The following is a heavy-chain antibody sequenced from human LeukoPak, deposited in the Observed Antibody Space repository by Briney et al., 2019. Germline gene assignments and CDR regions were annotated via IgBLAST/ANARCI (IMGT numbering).Heavy chain of an antibody. D-gene: IGHD2-21*02. J-gene: IGHJ2*01. CDR2: SDPEDGET. Sequence: GASVKVSCKVSGATLSDLSIHGVRQAPGKGLEYVGGSDPEDGETFHAQNFQGRVTMTEDTSIDTAYMELSSLRSEDTAVYYCVTDRARLFWYFDLWGRGTLVTVSS. V-gene: IGHV1-24*01. CDR3: VTDRARLFWYFDL. CDR1: GATLSDLS.